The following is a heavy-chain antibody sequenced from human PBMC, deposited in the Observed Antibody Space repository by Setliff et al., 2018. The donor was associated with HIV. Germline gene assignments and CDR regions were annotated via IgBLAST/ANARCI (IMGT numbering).Heavy chain of an antibody. CDR3: AREDYYYYGMDA. Sequence: SETLSLTCTVSGGSISSYYWSWIRQPPGEGLEWIGCIFYSGSTNYNPSLKSRVTISLDTSKNQFSLKLTSVTAADTAVYYCAREDYYYYGMDAWGQGTTVTVSS. CDR2: IFYSGST. V-gene: IGHV4-59*01. CDR1: GGSISSYY. J-gene: IGHJ6*02.